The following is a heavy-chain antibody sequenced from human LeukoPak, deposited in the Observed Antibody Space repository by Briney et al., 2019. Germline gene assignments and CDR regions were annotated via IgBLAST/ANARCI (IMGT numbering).Heavy chain of an antibody. Sequence: ASXKVSCKESGYTFTSYYMHWVRQAPGRGLEWMGIINPSSGSTSYAQKFQGRVTMTRDTSTSTVYMELSSLRSEDTAVYYCASTGVWELGHFYYWGQGTLVTVSS. CDR3: ASTGVWELGHFYY. V-gene: IGHV1-46*01. D-gene: IGHD1-26*01. CDR2: INPSSGST. CDR1: GYTFTSYY. J-gene: IGHJ4*02.